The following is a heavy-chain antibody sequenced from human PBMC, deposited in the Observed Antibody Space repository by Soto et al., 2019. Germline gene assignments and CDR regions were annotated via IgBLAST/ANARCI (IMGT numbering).Heavy chain of an antibody. CDR2: MNPNSGNT. CDR3: ARDKYYDFWSGNYYYYGMDV. Sequence: QVQLVQSGAEVKKPGASVKVSCKASGYTFTSYDINWVRQATGQGLEWMGWMNPNSGNTGYAQKFQGRVTMTSNTSISTAYMELSSLRSEDTAVYYCARDKYYDFWSGNYYYYGMDVWGQGTTVTVSS. V-gene: IGHV1-8*01. J-gene: IGHJ6*02. D-gene: IGHD3-3*01. CDR1: GYTFTSYD.